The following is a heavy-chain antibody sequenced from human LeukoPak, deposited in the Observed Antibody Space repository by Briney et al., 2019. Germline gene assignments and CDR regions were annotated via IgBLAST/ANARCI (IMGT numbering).Heavy chain of an antibody. J-gene: IGHJ5*02. CDR3: ARDHGDCGGDCYPINWFDP. D-gene: IGHD2-21*01. Sequence: SQTLSLTCTVPGGSISSGSYYWSWIRQPAGKGLEWIGRIYTSGSTNYNPSLKSRVTISVDTSKNQFSLKLSSVTAADTAVYYCARDHGDCGGDCYPINWFDPWGQGTLVTVSS. V-gene: IGHV4-61*02. CDR2: IYTSGST. CDR1: GGSISSGSYY.